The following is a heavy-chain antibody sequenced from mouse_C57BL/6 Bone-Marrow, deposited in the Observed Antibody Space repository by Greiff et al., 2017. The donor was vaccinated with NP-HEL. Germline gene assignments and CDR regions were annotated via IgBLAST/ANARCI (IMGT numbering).Heavy chain of an antibody. J-gene: IGHJ3*01. CDR1: GYTFTDYY. CDR3: ARDEEAY. V-gene: IGHV1-26*01. Sequence: EVQLQQSGPELVKPGASVKISCKASGYTFTDYYMNWVKQSHGKSLEWIGDINPNNGGTSYNQKFKGKATLTVDKSSSTAYMELRSLTSEDSAVYYCARDEEAYWGQGTLVTVSA. CDR2: INPNNGGT.